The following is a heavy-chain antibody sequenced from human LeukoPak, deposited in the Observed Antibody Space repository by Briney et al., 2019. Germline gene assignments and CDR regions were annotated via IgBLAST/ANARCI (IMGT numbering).Heavy chain of an antibody. D-gene: IGHD3-16*01. J-gene: IGHJ5*02. CDR2: INPNSGGT. CDR1: GYTFTGYY. CDR3: ARGGRHYDYVWGSSSDP. Sequence: GASVKVSCKASGYTFTGYYVYWVRQAPGQGLEWMGWINPNSGGTNYAQKFQGRVTLTRDTSISTAYMELSRLRSDDTAVYYCARGGRHYDYVWGSSSDPWGQGTLVTVSS. V-gene: IGHV1-2*02.